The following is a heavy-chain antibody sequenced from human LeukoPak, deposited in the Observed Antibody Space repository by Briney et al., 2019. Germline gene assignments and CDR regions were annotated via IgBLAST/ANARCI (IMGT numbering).Heavy chain of an antibody. V-gene: IGHV4-4*07. Sequence: PSETLSLTCAVYGGSFSSYYWSWIRQPAGKGLEWIGRIYTSGSTNYNPSLKSRVTMSVDTSKNQFSLKLSSVTAADSAVYYCAREWSYSSSWYELGWFDPWGQGTLVTVSS. J-gene: IGHJ5*02. D-gene: IGHD6-13*01. CDR1: GGSFSSYY. CDR3: AREWSYSSSWYELGWFDP. CDR2: IYTSGST.